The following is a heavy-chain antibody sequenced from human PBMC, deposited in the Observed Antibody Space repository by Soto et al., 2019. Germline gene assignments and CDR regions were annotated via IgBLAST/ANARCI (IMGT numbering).Heavy chain of an antibody. V-gene: IGHV5-51*01. CDR2: IYPGDSDT. CDR1: GYSFTSYW. CDR3: ARQYYYDSSGYYYYAFDI. D-gene: IGHD3-22*01. Sequence: GESLKISCKGSGYSFTSYWIGWVRQMPGKGLEWMGIIYPGDSDTRYSPSFQGQVTISADKSISTAYLQWSSLKASDTAMYYCARQYYYDSSGYYYYAFDIWGQGTMVT. J-gene: IGHJ3*02.